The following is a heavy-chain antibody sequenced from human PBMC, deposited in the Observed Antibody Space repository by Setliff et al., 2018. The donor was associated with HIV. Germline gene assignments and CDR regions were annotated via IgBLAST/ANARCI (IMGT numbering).Heavy chain of an antibody. J-gene: IGHJ4*02. CDR1: GGSISSSSYY. Sequence: SETLSLTCTVSGGSISSSSYYWGWIRQPPGKGLEWIGSIYYSGSTYYNPSLKSRVTISVDTSKNQFSLKLGSVTAADTAVYYCASYRKAERWLQLGGNFDYWGQGTLVTVSS. CDR3: ASYRKAERWLQLGGNFDY. D-gene: IGHD5-12*01. V-gene: IGHV4-39*01. CDR2: IYYSGST.